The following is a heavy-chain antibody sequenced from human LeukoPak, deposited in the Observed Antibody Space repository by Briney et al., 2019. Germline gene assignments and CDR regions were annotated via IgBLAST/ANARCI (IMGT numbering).Heavy chain of an antibody. CDR2: IYYSGST. CDR3: ARDFSSSSAVYYYYYMDV. Sequence: SETLSLTCTVSGGSISSRTYYWGWIRQPPGKGLEWIGTIYYSGSTYYNPSLKSRVTISVDTSKNQFSLKLSFVTAADTAVYYCARDFSSSSAVYYYYYMDVWGKGTTVTVSS. CDR1: GGSISSRTYY. D-gene: IGHD6-6*01. J-gene: IGHJ6*03. V-gene: IGHV4-39*07.